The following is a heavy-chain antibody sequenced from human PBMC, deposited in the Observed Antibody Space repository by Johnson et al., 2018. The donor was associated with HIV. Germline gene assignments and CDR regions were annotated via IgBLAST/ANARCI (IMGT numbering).Heavy chain of an antibody. J-gene: IGHJ3*02. Sequence: QMLLVEYGGGVVQPGRSLRLSCAASGFTFSSYAMHWVRQAPGKGLEWVAVISYDGSNKYYADSVKGRFTISRDNSKNTLYLQMNSLRAEDTAVYYCARDVAATMIVVGGAYDAFDIWGQGTMVTVSS. V-gene: IGHV3-30-3*01. CDR1: GFTFSSYA. CDR2: ISYDGSNK. D-gene: IGHD3-22*01. CDR3: ARDVAATMIVVGGAYDAFDI.